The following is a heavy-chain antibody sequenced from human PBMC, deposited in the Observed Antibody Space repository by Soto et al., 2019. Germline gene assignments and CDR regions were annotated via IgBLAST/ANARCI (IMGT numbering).Heavy chain of an antibody. CDR2: ITSSGGGT. J-gene: IGHJ4*02. CDR3: AKLTAA. V-gene: IGHV3-23*01. CDR1: EFTFSAYV. D-gene: IGHD6-13*01. Sequence: GGSLGLSCAASEFTFSAYVMSWVRQAPGKGLEWVSSITSSGGGTYYADSVKGRFTVSRDNSKNTVYLQMNSLRDEDTAVYYCAKLTAAWGQGTMVTVSS.